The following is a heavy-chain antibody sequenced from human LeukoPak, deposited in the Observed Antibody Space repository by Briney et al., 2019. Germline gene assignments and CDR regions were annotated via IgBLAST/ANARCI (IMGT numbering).Heavy chain of an antibody. Sequence: ASVKVSCKASGCTFSSYAISWVRQAPGQGLEWMGRIIPILGIANYAQKFQGRVTITADKSTSTAYMELSSLRSEDTAVYYCARERLGRGSGGFDYWGQGTLVTVSS. D-gene: IGHD6-25*01. CDR1: GCTFSSYA. CDR2: IIPILGIA. J-gene: IGHJ4*02. V-gene: IGHV1-69*04. CDR3: ARERLGRGSGGFDY.